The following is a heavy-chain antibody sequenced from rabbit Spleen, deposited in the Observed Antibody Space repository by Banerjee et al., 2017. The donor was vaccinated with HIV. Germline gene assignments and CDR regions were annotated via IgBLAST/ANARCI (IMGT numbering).Heavy chain of an antibody. J-gene: IGHJ4*01. V-gene: IGHV1S40*01. CDR1: GIDFSSYYLDS. CDR2: ILGGSSGAT. D-gene: IGHD6-1*01. Sequence: QSLEESGGDLVKPEGSLTLTCTVSGIDFSSYYLDSMCWVRQAPGKGLEWIACILGGSSGATYYANWAKGRFTISKTSSTTVTLQMTSLTAADTATYFCARGGGGVSDYSYVLWGPGTLVTVS. CDR3: ARGGGGVSDYSYVL.